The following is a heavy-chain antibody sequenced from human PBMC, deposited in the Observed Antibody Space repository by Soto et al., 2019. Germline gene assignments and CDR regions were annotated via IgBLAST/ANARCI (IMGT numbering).Heavy chain of an antibody. Sequence: QTGGSLRLSCAASGFTFSSYWMSWVRQAPGKGLEWVANIKQDGSEKYYVDSVKGRFTISRDNAKNSLYLQMNSLRAEDTAVYYCARTRSGWYGMLDYWGQGTLVTVSS. CDR2: IKQDGSEK. CDR3: ARTRSGWYGMLDY. D-gene: IGHD6-19*01. V-gene: IGHV3-7*01. J-gene: IGHJ4*02. CDR1: GFTFSSYW.